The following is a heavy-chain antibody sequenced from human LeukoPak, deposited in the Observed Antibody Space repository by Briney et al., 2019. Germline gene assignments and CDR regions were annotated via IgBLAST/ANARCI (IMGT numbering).Heavy chain of an antibody. CDR1: GGTFSSYA. CDR3: ARGGSSGLKGVFDY. J-gene: IGHJ4*02. CDR2: IIPIFCTA. Sequence: SVKVSCKASGGTFSSYAISWVRQAPGQGLEWMGGIIPIFCTANYAQKFQGRVTITADESTSTAYMELSSLRSEDTAVYYCARGGSSGLKGVFDYWGQGTLVTVSS. V-gene: IGHV1-69*01. D-gene: IGHD6-19*01.